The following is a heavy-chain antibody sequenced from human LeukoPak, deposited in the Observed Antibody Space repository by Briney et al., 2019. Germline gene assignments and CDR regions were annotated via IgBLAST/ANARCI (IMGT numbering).Heavy chain of an antibody. Sequence: PGGSLRLSCAASGFTFSSYWMSWVRQAPGKGLEWVANIKQDGSEKYYADSVKGRFTISRDNAKNSLYLQMNSLRAEDTAVYYCARAPDVYDSSGYYVDYWGQGTLVAVSS. CDR3: ARAPDVYDSSGYYVDY. CDR2: IKQDGSEK. J-gene: IGHJ4*02. D-gene: IGHD3-22*01. CDR1: GFTFSSYW. V-gene: IGHV3-7*01.